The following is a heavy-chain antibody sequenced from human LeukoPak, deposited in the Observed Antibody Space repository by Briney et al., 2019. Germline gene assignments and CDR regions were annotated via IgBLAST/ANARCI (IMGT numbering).Heavy chain of an antibody. CDR3: ARDRQFGY. J-gene: IGHJ4*02. CDR2: ISTYNGNT. V-gene: IGHV1-18*01. CDR1: GYTFTSYG. Sequence: ASVNISCKASGYTFTSYGISWVRQAPGQGFEWMGWISTYNGNTNYAQKFQGRVTMTTDTSTSTAYMEGRSLRSDDTAVYYCARDRQFGYWGQGTLVTVSS.